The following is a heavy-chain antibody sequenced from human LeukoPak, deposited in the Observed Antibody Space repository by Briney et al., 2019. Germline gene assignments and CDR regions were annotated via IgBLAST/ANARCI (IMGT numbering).Heavy chain of an antibody. CDR3: ARDRRYTIFGVVILEY. J-gene: IGHJ4*02. V-gene: IGHV1-18*01. D-gene: IGHD3-3*01. CDR2: ISAYNGNT. CDR1: GYTFTSYG. Sequence: ASVKVSCKASGYTFTSYGISWVRQAPGQGLEWMGWISAYNGNTNYAQKLQGRVTMTTDTSTSTAYMELRSLRSDDTAVYYCARDRRYTIFGVVILEYWGQGTLVTVSS.